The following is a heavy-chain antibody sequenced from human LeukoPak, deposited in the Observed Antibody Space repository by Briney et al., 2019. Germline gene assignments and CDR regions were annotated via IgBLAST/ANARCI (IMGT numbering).Heavy chain of an antibody. CDR2: ISGSGVST. CDR3: AKGGPESSSSIPTGDS. CDR1: GCTFSSYA. Sequence: GGSLRLSCAASGCTFSSYAMNWVRQAPGKGLEWVSGISGSGVSTYYADSVKGRFTISRDNSKNTLDLQINSLRAEDTAVYYCAKGGPESSSSIPTGDSWGQGTLVTVSS. D-gene: IGHD6-6*01. J-gene: IGHJ4*02. V-gene: IGHV3-23*01.